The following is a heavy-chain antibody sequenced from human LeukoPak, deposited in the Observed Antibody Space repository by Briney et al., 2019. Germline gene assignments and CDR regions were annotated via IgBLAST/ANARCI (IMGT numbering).Heavy chain of an antibody. CDR1: GFTFRSYA. J-gene: IGHJ5*02. Sequence: GGSLRLSCAASGFTFRSYAMSWVRQAPGKGLEWVSSIGGTADDTYYADSAKGRFTISRDESKNTLYLQMNSLRVEDTAVYYRARTPAFGIFTLTVNWFDPWGQGTLVSVSS. CDR2: IGGTADDT. V-gene: IGHV3-23*01. CDR3: ARTPAFGIFTLTVNWFDP. D-gene: IGHD2/OR15-2a*01.